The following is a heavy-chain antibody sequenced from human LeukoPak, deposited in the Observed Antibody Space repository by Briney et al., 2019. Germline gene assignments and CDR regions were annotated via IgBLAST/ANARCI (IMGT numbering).Heavy chain of an antibody. Sequence: PSETLSLTCTVSGGSISSGSYYWRWIRQPAGKGLEWIGRIYTSGSTNYNPSLKSRVTISVDTSKNQFSLKLSSVTAADTAMYYCARAPDYRWFDPWGQGTLVTVSS. CDR1: GGSISSGSYY. J-gene: IGHJ5*02. V-gene: IGHV4-61*02. D-gene: IGHD4/OR15-4a*01. CDR2: IYTSGST. CDR3: ARAPDYRWFDP.